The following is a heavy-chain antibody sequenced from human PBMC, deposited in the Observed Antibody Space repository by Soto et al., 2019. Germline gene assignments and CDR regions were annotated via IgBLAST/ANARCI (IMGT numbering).Heavy chain of an antibody. Sequence: QVQLVQSGAEVKKPGASVKVSCKASGYTFTSYGISWVRQAPGQGLEWMGRISAYNGNTNYAQKLQGRVTMTTDTSTSTAHIELRSLRSDDTAVYYCARAVGALGHWFDPWGQGTLVTVSS. CDR1: GYTFTSYG. J-gene: IGHJ5*02. V-gene: IGHV1-18*01. D-gene: IGHD1-26*01. CDR2: ISAYNGNT. CDR3: ARAVGALGHWFDP.